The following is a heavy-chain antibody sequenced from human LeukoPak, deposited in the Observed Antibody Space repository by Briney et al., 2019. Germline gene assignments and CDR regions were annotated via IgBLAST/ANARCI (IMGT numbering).Heavy chain of an antibody. D-gene: IGHD3-22*01. J-gene: IGHJ4*02. CDR1: GGSISSYY. V-gene: IGHV4-59*01. CDR2: IYYSGST. Sequence: SETLSLTCTVSGGSISSYYWSWIRQPPGKGLEWIGYIYYSGSTNYNPSLKSRVTISVDTSKNQFSLKLSSVTAADTAVFYCARANYYDSSGYLYYFDYWGQGTLVTVPS. CDR3: ARANYYDSSGYLYYFDY.